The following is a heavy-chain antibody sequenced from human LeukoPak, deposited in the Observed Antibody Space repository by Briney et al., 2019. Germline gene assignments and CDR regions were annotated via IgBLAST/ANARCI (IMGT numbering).Heavy chain of an antibody. D-gene: IGHD2-2*01. J-gene: IGHJ4*02. CDR2: IVVGSGNT. CDR3: AAADCSSTSCYYFDY. V-gene: IGHV1-58*01. CDR1: GFTFTSSA. Sequence: SVKVSCKASGFTFTSSAVQWVRQARGQGLEWIGWIVVGSGNTNYAQKFQERVTITRDMSTSTAYMELSSLRSEDTAVYYCAAADCSSTSCYYFDYWGQGTLVTVSS.